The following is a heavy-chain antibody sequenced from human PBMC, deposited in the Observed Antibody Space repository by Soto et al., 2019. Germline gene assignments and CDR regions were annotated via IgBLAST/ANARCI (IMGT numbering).Heavy chain of an antibody. CDR2: IIPIFGTA. Sequence: AVPVSCKPSVGTFSSYAISWVRQAPGQGREWMGGIIPIFGTANYAQKFQGRVTITADESTSTAYMELSSLRSEDTAVYYCAVWNSVGNDNFWSGPFDFWGQGTPVTVSS. J-gene: IGHJ4*02. D-gene: IGHD3-3*01. CDR3: AVWNSVGNDNFWSGPFDF. CDR1: VGTFSSYA. V-gene: IGHV1-69*13.